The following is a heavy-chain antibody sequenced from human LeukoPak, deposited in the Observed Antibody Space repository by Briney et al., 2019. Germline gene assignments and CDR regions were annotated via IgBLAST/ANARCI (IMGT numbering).Heavy chain of an antibody. J-gene: IGHJ4*02. Sequence: PSETLSLTCAVYGGSFSGYYRSWIRQPPGKGLEWIGEINHSGSTNYNPSLKSRVTISADTSKKQFSLKLSSVTAADTAVYYCASVGTKYYYDSSGDHGYWGQGTLVTVSS. D-gene: IGHD3-22*01. CDR1: GGSFSGYY. CDR3: ASVGTKYYYDSSGDHGY. V-gene: IGHV4-34*01. CDR2: INHSGST.